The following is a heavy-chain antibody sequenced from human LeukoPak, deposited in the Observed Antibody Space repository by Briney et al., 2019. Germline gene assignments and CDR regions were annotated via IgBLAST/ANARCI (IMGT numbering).Heavy chain of an antibody. CDR1: GGSFSGYY. CDR3: ARGGHYDFWSGYYKNDYYYYYGMDV. D-gene: IGHD3-3*01. CDR2: INHSGST. Sequence: SETLSLTCAVYGGSFSGYYWSWIRQPPGKGLEWIGEINHSGSTNYNPSLKSRVTISVDTSKNQFSLKLSSVTAADTAVYYCARGGHYDFWSGYYKNDYYYYYGMDVWGQGTTVTVSS. V-gene: IGHV4-34*01. J-gene: IGHJ6*02.